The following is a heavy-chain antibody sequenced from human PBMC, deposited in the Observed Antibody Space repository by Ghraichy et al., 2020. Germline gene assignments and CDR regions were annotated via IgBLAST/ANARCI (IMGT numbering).Heavy chain of an antibody. CDR2: ISGSGGST. CDR1: GFTFSSYA. J-gene: IGHJ4*02. D-gene: IGHD3-10*01. V-gene: IGHV3-23*01. CDR3: APPMVRGVPLSSRVDY. Sequence: GGSLRLSCAASGFTFSSYAMSWVRQAPGKGLEWVSAISGSGGSTYYADSVKGRFTISRDNSKNTLYLQMNSLRAEDTAVYYCAPPMVRGVPLSSRVDYWGQGTLVTVSS.